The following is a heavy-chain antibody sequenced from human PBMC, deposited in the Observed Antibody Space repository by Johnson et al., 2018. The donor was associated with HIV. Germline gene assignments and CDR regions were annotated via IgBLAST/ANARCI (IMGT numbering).Heavy chain of an antibody. CDR3: ARGRHSSGYFTAAFDI. CDR2: IGTAGDT. Sequence: VQLVESGGGVVRPGGSLRLSCAASGFTFDDYGMSWVRQAPGTGLEWVSAIGTAGDTYYPDSVKGRFTISRDTAKNSLYLQMNGLSAEDTALYYCARGRHSSGYFTAAFDIWGQGTMVTVSS. V-gene: IGHV3-20*04. J-gene: IGHJ3*02. CDR1: GFTFDDYG. D-gene: IGHD3-22*01.